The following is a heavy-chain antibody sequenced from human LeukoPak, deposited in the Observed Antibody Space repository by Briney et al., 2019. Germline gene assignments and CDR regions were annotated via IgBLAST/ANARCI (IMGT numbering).Heavy chain of an antibody. CDR3: ARDVRSYYDSSGYYYFDY. V-gene: IGHV4-38-2*02. Sequence: SETLSLTCTVSGYSISSGYYWGWIRQPPGKGLGWIGSIYHSGSTYYNPSLKSRVTISVDTSKNQFSLKLSSVTAADTAVYYCARDVRSYYDSSGYYYFDYWGQGTLVTVSS. CDR1: GYSISSGYY. D-gene: IGHD3-22*01. J-gene: IGHJ4*02. CDR2: IYHSGST.